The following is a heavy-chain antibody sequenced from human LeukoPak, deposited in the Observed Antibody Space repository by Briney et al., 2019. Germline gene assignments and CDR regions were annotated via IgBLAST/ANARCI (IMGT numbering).Heavy chain of an antibody. CDR2: IYPGDSDT. Sequence: GESMKISCKGSGYIFSSYWIAWVRQMPGKGLEWMGTIYPGDSDTRYSPSFDGQATISADKSINTAHLRWSSEKASDTAMYYCASRDYDGKYFDSWGQGTLVTVSS. D-gene: IGHD4-23*01. CDR1: GYIFSSYW. V-gene: IGHV5-51*01. J-gene: IGHJ4*02. CDR3: ASRDYDGKYFDS.